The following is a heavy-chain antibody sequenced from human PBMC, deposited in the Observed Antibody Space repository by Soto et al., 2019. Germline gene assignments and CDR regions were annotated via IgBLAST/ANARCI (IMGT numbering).Heavy chain of an antibody. D-gene: IGHD6-19*01. CDR3: ARADSSGWSHPLDI. V-gene: IGHV3-30-3*01. J-gene: IGHJ3*02. CDR1: GFTFSSYA. Sequence: QVQLVEAGGGVVQPGRSLRLSCAASGFTFSSYAIHWVRQAPGKGLEWVAVISSDGSNKYYADSVKGRFTISRDNSENSLKLKMNGLRPEDRGVYYWARADSSGWSHPLDIWGKGKLVAVSS. CDR2: ISSDGSNK.